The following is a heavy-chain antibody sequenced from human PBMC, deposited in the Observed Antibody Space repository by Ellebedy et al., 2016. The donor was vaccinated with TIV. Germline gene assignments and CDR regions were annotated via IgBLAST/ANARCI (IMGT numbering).Heavy chain of an antibody. CDR2: INHSGST. CDR3: ARDIGFWVTKPDVTVTDY. D-gene: IGHD4-17*01. CDR1: GGSFSGYY. V-gene: IGHV4-34*01. Sequence: SETLSLTCAVYGGSFSGYYWSWIRQPPGKGLEWIGEINHSGSTNYNPSLKSRVTISVDTSKNQFPLKLSSVTAADAAVYYCARDIGFWVTKPDVTVTDYWGQGTLVTVSS. J-gene: IGHJ4*02.